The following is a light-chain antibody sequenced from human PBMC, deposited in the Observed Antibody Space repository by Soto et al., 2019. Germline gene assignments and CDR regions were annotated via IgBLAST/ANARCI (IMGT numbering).Light chain of an antibody. V-gene: IGKV1-33*01. CDR2: DAS. CDR3: QQYNILPRT. J-gene: IGKJ5*01. Sequence: DIQLTQSHSFLSASGADRVTITCLASQGISSYLAWYQQKPGKAPNLLIYDASNLEIGVPSRFSGSGSGTHFTFTISSRQTEDIGTYYCQQYNILPRTFGRGTRLEIK. CDR1: QGISSY.